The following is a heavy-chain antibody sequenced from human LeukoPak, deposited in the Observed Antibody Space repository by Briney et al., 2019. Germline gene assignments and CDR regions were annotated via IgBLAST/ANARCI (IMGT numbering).Heavy chain of an antibody. V-gene: IGHV4-61*02. CDR2: IYTSGST. CDR1: GGSISSGSYY. Sequence: SETLSLTCTVSGGSISSGSYYWSWIRQPAGKGLEWIERIYTSGSTNYNPSLKSRVTISVDTSKNQFSLKLSSVTAADTAVYYCARVGVLERLNWFDPWGQGTLVTVSS. CDR3: ARVGVLERLNWFDP. D-gene: IGHD3-3*01. J-gene: IGHJ5*02.